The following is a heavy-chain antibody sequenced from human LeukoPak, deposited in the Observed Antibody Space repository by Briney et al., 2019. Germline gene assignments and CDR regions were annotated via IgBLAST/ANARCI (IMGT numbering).Heavy chain of an antibody. V-gene: IGHV3-52*01. CDR2: IKCDGSEK. CDR3: AREWSIAVAGIFDY. CDR1: GFTFSSSW. D-gene: IGHD6-19*01. Sequence: PGGSLRLSCAASGFTFSSSWMHWVCQAPEKGLEWVADIKCDGSEKYYVDSVKGRLTISRDNSKNTLYLQMNSLRAEDTAVYYCAREWSIAVAGIFDYWGQGTLVTVSS. J-gene: IGHJ4*02.